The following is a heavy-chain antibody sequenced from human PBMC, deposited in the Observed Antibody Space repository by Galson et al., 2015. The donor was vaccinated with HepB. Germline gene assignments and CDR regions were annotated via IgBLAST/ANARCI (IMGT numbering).Heavy chain of an antibody. CDR3: AKDLVVATGGW. CDR2: ISYDGSNK. V-gene: IGHV3-30*18. CDR1: GFTFSSYG. D-gene: IGHD2-15*01. Sequence: SLRLSCAASGFTFSSYGMHWVRQAPGKGLEWVAVISYDGSNKYYADSVKGRFTISRDNSKNTLYLQMNSLRAEDTAVYYCAKDLVVATGGWGGQGTLVTVSS. J-gene: IGHJ4*02.